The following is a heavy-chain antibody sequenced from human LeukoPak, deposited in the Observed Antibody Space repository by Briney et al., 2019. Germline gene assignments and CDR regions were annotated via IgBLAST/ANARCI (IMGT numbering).Heavy chain of an antibody. J-gene: IGHJ4*02. CDR2: MKPNSGNT. V-gene: IGHV1-8*01. Sequence: ASVKVSCKASGYTFTSYDINWVRQATGQGLEWMGWMKPNSGNTGYAQKFQGRVTMTRNTSITTAYMELSSLRSEDTAVYYCARVSPRPGEKRIAAAGTRLLLGYWGQGTLVTVSS. CDR1: GYTFTSYD. D-gene: IGHD6-13*01. CDR3: ARVSPRPGEKRIAAAGTRLLLGY.